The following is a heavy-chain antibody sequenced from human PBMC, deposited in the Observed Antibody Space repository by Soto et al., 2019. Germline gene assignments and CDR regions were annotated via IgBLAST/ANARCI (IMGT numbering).Heavy chain of an antibody. CDR1: GFTLSSYS. V-gene: IGHV3-48*02. CDR2: ISGSGCTI. CDR3: ARETGLRSSGWSYYFDF. J-gene: IGHJ4*02. D-gene: IGHD6-19*01. Sequence: EVQLVESGGGLVQPGGSLRLSCAASGFTLSSYSMHWVRQAPGKGLEWVSYISGSGCTIYYADSVKGRFTISRDNAKNSLSVQMNSLRDEDTAVYFCARETGLRSSGWSYYFDFWGQGTRVTVSS.